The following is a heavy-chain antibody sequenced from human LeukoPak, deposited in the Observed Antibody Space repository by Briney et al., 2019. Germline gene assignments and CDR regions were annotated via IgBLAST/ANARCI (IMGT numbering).Heavy chain of an antibody. Sequence: PGGSLRLSCAASGITFSSNWMHWVRQAPGKGLVWVSRINSDGSVTNYADSVKGRFTISRDNAKNPLYLQMNSLRAEDTAVYYCGSSSTTCCDYWGQGALVTVSS. D-gene: IGHD2-2*01. V-gene: IGHV3-74*01. CDR2: INSDGSVT. J-gene: IGHJ4*02. CDR1: GITFSSNW. CDR3: GSSSTTCCDY.